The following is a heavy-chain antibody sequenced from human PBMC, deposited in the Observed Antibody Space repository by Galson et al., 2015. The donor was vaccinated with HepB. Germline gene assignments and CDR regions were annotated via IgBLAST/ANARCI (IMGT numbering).Heavy chain of an antibody. CDR1: GFTFSSYA. D-gene: IGHD5-18*01. Sequence: SLRLSCAASGFTFSSYAMHWVRQAPGKGLEWVAVISYDGSNKYYADSVKGRFTISRDNSKNTLYLQMNSLRAEDTAVYYCARDVAPLPTELWGYYFDYWGQGTLVTVSS. CDR2: ISYDGSNK. V-gene: IGHV3-30-3*01. J-gene: IGHJ4*02. CDR3: ARDVAPLPTELWGYYFDY.